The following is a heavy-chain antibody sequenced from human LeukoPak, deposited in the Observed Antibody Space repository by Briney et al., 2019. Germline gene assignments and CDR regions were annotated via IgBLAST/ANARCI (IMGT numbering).Heavy chain of an antibody. CDR2: INHSGST. CDR3: ARGPHTGVNYYDSSGYYY. D-gene: IGHD3-22*01. J-gene: IGHJ4*02. V-gene: IGHV4-34*01. Sequence: PSETLSLTCALSGASISSYYWSWVRQPPGKGLEWIGEINHSGSTNYNPSLKSRVTISVDTSKNQFSLKLSSVTAADTAVYYCARGPHTGVNYYDSSGYYYWGQGTPVTVSS. CDR1: GASISSYY.